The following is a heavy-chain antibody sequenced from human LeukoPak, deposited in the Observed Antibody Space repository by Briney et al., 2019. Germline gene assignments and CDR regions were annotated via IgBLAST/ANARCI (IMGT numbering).Heavy chain of an antibody. D-gene: IGHD3-3*01. CDR2: INPNSGGT. V-gene: IGHV1-2*02. CDR1: GYTFTGYY. J-gene: IGHJ6*03. Sequence: ASVKVSCKASGYTFTGYYMHWVRQAPGQGLEWMGWINPNSGGTNYAQKFQGRVTMTRDMSISTAYMELSRLRSDDTAVYYCAREGPALWSGYYTDYYYYYMDVWGKGTTVTVSS. CDR3: AREGPALWSGYYTDYYYYYMDV.